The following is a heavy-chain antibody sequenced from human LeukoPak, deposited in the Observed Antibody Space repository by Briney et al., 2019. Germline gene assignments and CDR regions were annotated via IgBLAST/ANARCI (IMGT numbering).Heavy chain of an antibody. CDR2: ISSSSSTI. Sequence: PGGSLRLSCAASGFTFSSYSMNWVRRAPGKGLEWVSYISSSSSTIYYADSVKGRFTISRDNAKNSLYLQMNSLRAEDTAVYYCASGEWESPRGFDYWGQGTLVTVSS. J-gene: IGHJ4*02. D-gene: IGHD1-26*01. CDR1: GFTFSSYS. V-gene: IGHV3-48*04. CDR3: ASGEWESPRGFDY.